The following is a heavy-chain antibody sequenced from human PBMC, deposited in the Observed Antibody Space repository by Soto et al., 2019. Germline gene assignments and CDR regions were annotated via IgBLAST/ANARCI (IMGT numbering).Heavy chain of an antibody. J-gene: IGHJ6*02. CDR3: ARDRIAAAGQYYYYYGMDV. CDR1: GYTFTSYY. CDR2: INPSGGST. Sequence: QVQLVQSGAEVKKPGASVKVSCKASGYTFTSYYMHWVRQAPGQGLEWIGIINPSGGSTSYAQKFQGRVTMTRDTSTSTVYMELSSLRSEDTAVYYCARDRIAAAGQYYYYYGMDVWGQGTTVTVSS. V-gene: IGHV1-46*01. D-gene: IGHD6-13*01.